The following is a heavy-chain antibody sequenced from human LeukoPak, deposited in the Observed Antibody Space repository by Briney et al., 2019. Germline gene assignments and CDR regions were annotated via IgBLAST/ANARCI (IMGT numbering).Heavy chain of an antibody. CDR1: GYTFSGYY. CDR3: ARSDHNSWNAFDI. V-gene: IGHV1-2*02. CDR2: INPNSGGT. D-gene: IGHD1-26*01. Sequence: ASVKVSGKASGYTFSGYYMHWVRQAPGQGLEWMGWINPNSGGTNYAQKFQGRVTMTRDTSISTAYMELSSLTSEDTAVYYCARSDHNSWNAFDIWGQGTMVTVSS. J-gene: IGHJ3*02.